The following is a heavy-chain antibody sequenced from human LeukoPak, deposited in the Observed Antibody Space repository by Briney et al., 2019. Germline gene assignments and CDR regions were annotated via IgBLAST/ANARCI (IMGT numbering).Heavy chain of an antibody. CDR1: GSSFSDLC. CDR2: ISVRSNYR. V-gene: IGHV3-21*01. D-gene: IGHD3-22*01. Sequence: PGGSLRLSRTVSGSSFSDLCVNSVRQAPGKGLEWVSSISVRSNYRYYADSVRGRFTISRDDARDSLFLQMNSLRAEDTAVYFFVRLRRKNDRSGYYYYYDYWGQGTLVTVSS. J-gene: IGHJ4*02. CDR3: VRLRRKNDRSGYYYYYDY.